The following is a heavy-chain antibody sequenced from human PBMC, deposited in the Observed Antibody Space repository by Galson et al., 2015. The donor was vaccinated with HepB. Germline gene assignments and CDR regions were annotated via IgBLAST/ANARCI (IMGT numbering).Heavy chain of an antibody. V-gene: IGHV3-21*01. Sequence: SLRLSCAASGFTFSSYSMNWVRQAPGKGLEWVSSISSSSSYIYYADSVKGRFTISRDNAKNSLYLQMNSLRAEDTAMYYCACVAAGYFDYWGQGTLVTVSS. CDR1: GFTFSSYS. D-gene: IGHD1-14*01. CDR2: ISSSSSYI. J-gene: IGHJ4*02. CDR3: ACVAAGYFDY.